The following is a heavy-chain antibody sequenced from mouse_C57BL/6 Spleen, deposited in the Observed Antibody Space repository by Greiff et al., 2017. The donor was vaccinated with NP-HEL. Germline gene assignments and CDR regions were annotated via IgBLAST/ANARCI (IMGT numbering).Heavy chain of an antibody. J-gene: IGHJ3*01. D-gene: IGHD4-1*02. CDR1: GYTFTSYW. CDR3: ARSTGAWFAY. CDR2: IDPSDSYT. Sequence: VQLQQSGPELVKPGASVKMSCKASGYTFTSYWMHWVKQRPGQGLEWIGEIDPSDSYTNYNQKFKGKSTLTVDKSSSTAYMQLSSLTSEDSAVYYCARSTGAWFAYWGQGTLVTVSA. V-gene: IGHV1-69*01.